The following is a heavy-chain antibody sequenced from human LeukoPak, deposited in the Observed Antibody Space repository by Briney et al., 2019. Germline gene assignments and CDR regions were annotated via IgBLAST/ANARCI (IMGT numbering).Heavy chain of an antibody. J-gene: IGHJ4*02. V-gene: IGHV1-46*01. CDR1: GYTFTSYY. CDR2: INLSGGST. Sequence: AAVKVSCKASGYTFTSYYMHWVRQAPGQGLEWMGIINLSGGSTSYAQKFQGRVTMTRDTSTSTVYMELSSLRAEDTAVYYCARDSGDDEGNDYWGQGTLVTVSS. D-gene: IGHD3-10*01. CDR3: ARDSGDDEGNDY.